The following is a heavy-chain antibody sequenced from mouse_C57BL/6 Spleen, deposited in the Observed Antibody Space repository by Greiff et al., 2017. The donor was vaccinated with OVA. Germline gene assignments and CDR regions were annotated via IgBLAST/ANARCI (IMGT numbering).Heavy chain of an antibody. V-gene: IGHV5-6*01. CDR3: ARPLYDGYYDFDY. J-gene: IGHJ2*01. Sequence: EVQLVESGGDLVKPGGSLKLSCAASGFTFSSYGMSWVRQTPDKRLEWVATISSGGSYTYYPDSVKGRFTISRDNAKNTLYLQMSRLKSEDTAMYYCARPLYDGYYDFDYWGQGTTLTVSA. CDR1: GFTFSSYG. CDR2: ISSGGSYT. D-gene: IGHD2-3*01.